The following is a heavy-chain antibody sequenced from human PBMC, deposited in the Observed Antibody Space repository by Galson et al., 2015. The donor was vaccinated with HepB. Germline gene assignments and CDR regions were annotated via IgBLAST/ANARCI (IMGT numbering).Heavy chain of an antibody. D-gene: IGHD6-19*01. CDR2: ISYDGSNR. Sequence: SLRLSCAASGFTFSSYAMHWVRQAPGKGLEWVAVISYDGSNRYYADSVKGRFTISRDNSKNTLYLQMNSLRAEDTAVYYCARDHIAVAGYGMDVWGQGTTVTVSS. J-gene: IGHJ6*02. V-gene: IGHV3-30-3*01. CDR1: GFTFSSYA. CDR3: ARDHIAVAGYGMDV.